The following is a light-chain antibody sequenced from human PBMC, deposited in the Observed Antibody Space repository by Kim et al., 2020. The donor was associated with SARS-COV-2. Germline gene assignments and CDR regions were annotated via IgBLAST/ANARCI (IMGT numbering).Light chain of an antibody. CDR2: DAS. Sequence: EIVLTQSPATLSLSPGERATLSCRASRSVSTFLAWYQQKPGQAPRLLIYDASNRATGIPPRFSGSGSGTDFTVTISSLEPDDFAVYYCHHRSDWPLTFGGGTKVDIK. CDR3: HHRSDWPLT. CDR1: RSVSTF. J-gene: IGKJ4*01. V-gene: IGKV3-11*01.